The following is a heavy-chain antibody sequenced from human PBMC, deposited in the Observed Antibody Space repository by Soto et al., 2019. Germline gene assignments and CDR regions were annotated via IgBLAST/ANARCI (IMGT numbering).Heavy chain of an antibody. V-gene: IGHV3-48*03. D-gene: IGHD6-13*01. CDR2: ISSSGSTI. CDR3: ARHGSTYSTFWYFDY. CDR1: GFTFSSYE. Sequence: PRGSLRLSCAASGFTFSSYEMNWFRQAPWKGLEWVSYISSSGSTIYYADSVKGRFTISRDNAKNSLYLQMNSLRAEDTAVYYCARHGSTYSTFWYFDYWGQGTLVTVSS. J-gene: IGHJ4*02.